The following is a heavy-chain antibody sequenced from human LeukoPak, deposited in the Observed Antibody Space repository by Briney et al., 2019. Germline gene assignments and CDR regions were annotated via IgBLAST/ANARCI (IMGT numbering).Heavy chain of an antibody. CDR3: ARETPAFDY. Sequence: SETLSLTCAVYGGSFSGYYWSWIRQPSGKGLEWIGEINHSGSTNYNPSLKSRVTISVDTSKNQFSLKLSSVTAADTAVYYCARETPAFDYWGQGTLVTVSS. J-gene: IGHJ4*02. CDR2: INHSGST. CDR1: GGSFSGYY. V-gene: IGHV4-34*01.